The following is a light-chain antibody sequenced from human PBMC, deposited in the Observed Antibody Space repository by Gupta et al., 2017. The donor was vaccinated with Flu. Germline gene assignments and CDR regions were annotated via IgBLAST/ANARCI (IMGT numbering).Light chain of an antibody. V-gene: IGLV2-11*01. CDR1: SSDVGGYNN. Sequence: ALTPPRSVSRYPGPSVPFSCAGTSSDVGGYNNVSWYQQHPGKASKLMMYDVSNRPSGVPDRFSGSKSGNTASLTISGLQAEDEADYYCCAYAGSYTFGVFGGGTKLTVL. CDR2: DVS. J-gene: IGLJ3*02. CDR3: CAYAGSYTFGV.